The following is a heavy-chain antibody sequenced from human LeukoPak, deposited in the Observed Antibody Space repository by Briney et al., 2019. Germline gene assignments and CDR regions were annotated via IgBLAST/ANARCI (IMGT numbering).Heavy chain of an antibody. CDR3: AKVPIPQYSSSWYQPFDY. CDR2: ISAYNGNT. D-gene: IGHD6-13*01. Sequence: ASVKVSCKASGYTFTSYDISWVRQAPGQGLEWMGWISAYNGNTNYAQKLQGRVTMTTDTSTSTAYMELRSLRSDDSAVYFCAKVPIPQYSSSWYQPFDYWGQGTLVTVSS. CDR1: GYTFTSYD. V-gene: IGHV1-18*01. J-gene: IGHJ4*02.